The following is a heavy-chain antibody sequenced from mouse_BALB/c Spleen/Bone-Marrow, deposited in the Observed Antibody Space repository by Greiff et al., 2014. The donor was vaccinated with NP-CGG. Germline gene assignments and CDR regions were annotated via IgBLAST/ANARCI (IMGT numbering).Heavy chain of an antibody. Sequence: DVQLVESGGGLVQPGGSLRLSCATSGFTFTDYYMSWVRQPPGKALEWLGFIGNKANGYTTEYSASVKGRFTISRDNSQSILYLQMNTLRAEDSATYYCARDKNYGSYWYFDVWGAGTTVTVSS. V-gene: IGHV7-3*02. CDR3: ARDKNYGSYWYFDV. D-gene: IGHD2-1*01. CDR1: GFTFTDYY. J-gene: IGHJ1*01. CDR2: IGNKANGYTT.